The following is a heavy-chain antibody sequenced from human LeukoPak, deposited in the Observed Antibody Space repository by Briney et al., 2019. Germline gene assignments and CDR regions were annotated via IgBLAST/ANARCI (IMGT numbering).Heavy chain of an antibody. CDR3: AKYQPHYGSGSHFHIAGYFDY. CDR2: ISGSGGST. D-gene: IGHD3-10*01. CDR1: GFTFSSYA. V-gene: IGHV3-23*01. J-gene: IGHJ4*02. Sequence: SGGSLRLSCAASGFTFSSYAMTWVRQAPGKGLEWVSAISGSGGSTYYADSVKGRFTISRDNSKNTLYLQVNSLRAEDTAVYYCAKYQPHYGSGSHFHIAGYFDYWGQGTLVTVSS.